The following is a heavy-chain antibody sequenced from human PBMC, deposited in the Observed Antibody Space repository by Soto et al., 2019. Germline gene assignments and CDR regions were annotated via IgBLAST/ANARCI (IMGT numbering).Heavy chain of an antibody. CDR2: ITPIFGTA. V-gene: IGHV1-69*13. CDR1: GGTFSSYA. CDR3: ASPYCSGGSCYSGSFDY. J-gene: IGHJ4*02. D-gene: IGHD2-15*01. Sequence: SVKVSCKASGGTFSSYAISWVRQAPGQGLEWMGGITPIFGTANYAQKFQGRVTITADESTSTAYMELSSLRSEDTAVYYCASPYCSGGSCYSGSFDYWGQGTLVTVSS.